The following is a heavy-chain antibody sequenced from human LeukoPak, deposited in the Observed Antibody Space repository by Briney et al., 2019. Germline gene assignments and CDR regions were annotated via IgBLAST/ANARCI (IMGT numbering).Heavy chain of an antibody. J-gene: IGHJ3*02. CDR1: GFSFSTYS. V-gene: IGHV3-48*04. CDR2: IRSNSATI. CDR3: AKAYGSGSYFRGFDI. Sequence: PGGSLRLSCAASGFSFSTYSMDWVRQAPGKGLEWVSYIRSNSATIYYADSVKGRFTISRDNAKNSLYLRMNSLRAEDTALYYCAKAYGSGSYFRGFDIWGQGTMVTVSS. D-gene: IGHD3-10*01.